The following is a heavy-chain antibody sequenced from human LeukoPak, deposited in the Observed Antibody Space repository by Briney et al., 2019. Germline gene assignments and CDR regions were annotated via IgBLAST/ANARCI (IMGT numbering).Heavy chain of an antibody. CDR1: GGSISSYY. CDR2: IYTSGST. J-gene: IGHJ4*02. CDR3: ARDTPYYGDYSLDY. V-gene: IGHV4-4*07. Sequence: SETLSLTCTVSGGSISSYYWSRIRQPAGKGLEWIGRIYTSGSTNYNPSLKSRVTMSVDTSKNQFSLKLSSVTAADTAVYYCARDTPYYGDYSLDYWGQGTLVTVSS. D-gene: IGHD4-17*01.